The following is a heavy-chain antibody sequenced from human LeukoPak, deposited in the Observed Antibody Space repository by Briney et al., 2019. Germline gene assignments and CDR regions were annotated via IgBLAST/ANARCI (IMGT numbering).Heavy chain of an antibody. Sequence: ASVKVSCKASGYTFTGYYMHWVRQAPGQGLEWMGWINPNSGGTNYAQKFQGRVTMTRDTSITTAYLELSRLSSDDTAVYYCARHPGKVTNDWYFDLWGRGTLVTVSS. CDR3: ARHPGKVTNDWYFDL. CDR1: GYTFTGYY. V-gene: IGHV1-2*02. CDR2: INPNSGGT. J-gene: IGHJ2*01. D-gene: IGHD4-23*01.